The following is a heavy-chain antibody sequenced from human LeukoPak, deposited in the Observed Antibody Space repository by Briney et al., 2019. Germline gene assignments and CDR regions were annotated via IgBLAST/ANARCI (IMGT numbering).Heavy chain of an antibody. Sequence: GGSLRLSCAASGFTFSSYAMSWVRQAPGKGLEWASAISGSGGSTYYADSVKGRFTISRDNSKNALYLQMNSLRDEDTAVYYCAKGDSYYDLLTCFDFWGPGTLVTVSS. CDR3: AKGDSYYDLLTCFDF. CDR1: GFTFSSYA. D-gene: IGHD3-9*01. V-gene: IGHV3-23*01. J-gene: IGHJ4*02. CDR2: ISGSGGST.